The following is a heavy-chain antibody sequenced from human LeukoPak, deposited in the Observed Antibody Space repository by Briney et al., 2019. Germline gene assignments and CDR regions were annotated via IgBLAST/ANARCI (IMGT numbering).Heavy chain of an antibody. Sequence: PSETLSITCTVSGGSISSSSYYWGWIRQPPGKGLEWIGSIYYSGSTYYNPSLKSRVTISVDTSKNQFSLKLSSVTAADTAVYYCAGQVRGPSNWFDPWGQGTLVTVSS. CDR2: IYYSGST. J-gene: IGHJ5*02. CDR1: GGSISSSSYY. CDR3: AGQVRGPSNWFDP. V-gene: IGHV4-39*01.